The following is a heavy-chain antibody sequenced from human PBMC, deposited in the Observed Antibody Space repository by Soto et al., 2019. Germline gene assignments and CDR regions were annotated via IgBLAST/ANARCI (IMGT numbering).Heavy chain of an antibody. V-gene: IGHV3-11*06. D-gene: IGHD5-12*01. CDR2: ISYTSSYA. CDR1: GFNFSDYY. J-gene: IGHJ4*02. CDR3: ARVGDVVASAGPLDY. Sequence: QVQLVESGGGLVKPGGSLRLSCAASGFNFSDYYRTWIRQAPGRGLEWVAYISYTSSYAFYADSLKGRVTISRDNAKNSLFLQVNSLRAEDSAVYYCARVGDVVASAGPLDYWGLGTLVTVSS.